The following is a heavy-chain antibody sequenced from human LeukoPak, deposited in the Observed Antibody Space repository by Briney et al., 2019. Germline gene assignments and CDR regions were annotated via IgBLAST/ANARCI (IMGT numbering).Heavy chain of an antibody. V-gene: IGHV1-46*01. CDR2: INPSCGST. Sequence: ASVKVSCKASGYTFISYAMHWVRQAPGQGLEWMGIINPSCGSTSYAQKFQGRVTMTRDTSTSTVYMELSSLRSEDTAVYYCARGRSPKYYDSSGYYAFDYWGQGTLVTVSS. CDR1: GYTFISYA. CDR3: ARGRSPKYYDSSGYYAFDY. J-gene: IGHJ4*02. D-gene: IGHD3-22*01.